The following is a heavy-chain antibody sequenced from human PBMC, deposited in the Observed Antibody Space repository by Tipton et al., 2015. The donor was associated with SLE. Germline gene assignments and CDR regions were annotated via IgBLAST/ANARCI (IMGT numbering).Heavy chain of an antibody. CDR3: ARHIPGGSSCHYYYYYGRDV. J-gene: IGHJ6*02. CDR1: GGSISRSSYY. V-gene: IGHV4-39*07. CDR2: IYYSGST. Sequence: TLSLTWTVSGGSISRSSYYWGWIRQPQGKGLEWIGSIYYSGSTYYNPSLKSRVTISVDTPKNQFSLKLSSVTAADTAVYYCARHIPGGSSCHYYYYYGRDVWCQGTTVTVSS. D-gene: IGHD6-13*01.